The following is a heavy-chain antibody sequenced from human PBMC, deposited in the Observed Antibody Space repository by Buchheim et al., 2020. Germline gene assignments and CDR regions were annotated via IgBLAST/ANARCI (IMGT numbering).Heavy chain of an antibody. CDR1: GGSISSGGYY. V-gene: IGHV4-31*03. J-gene: IGHJ4*02. Sequence: QVQLQESGPGLVKPSQTLSLTCTVSGGSISSGGYYWSWIRQHPGKGLEWIGYIYYRGSTYYNPSLKRRVTILVETSKNSFSLKLSSVTAADTAVYYCARGPYDDSSGYEYYFDYWGQGTL. D-gene: IGHD3-22*01. CDR2: IYYRGST. CDR3: ARGPYDDSSGYEYYFDY.